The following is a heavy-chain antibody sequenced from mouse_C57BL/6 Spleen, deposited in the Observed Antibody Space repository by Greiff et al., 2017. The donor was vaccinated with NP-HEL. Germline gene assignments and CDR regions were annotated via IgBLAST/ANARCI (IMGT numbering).Heavy chain of an antibody. CDR3: ASFITTVDY. J-gene: IGHJ2*01. V-gene: IGHV1-82*01. D-gene: IGHD1-1*01. CDR1: GYAFSSSW. Sequence: LVESGPELVKPGASVKISCKASGYAFSSSWMNWVKQRPGKGLEWIGRIYPGDGDTNYNGKFKGKATLTADKSSSTAYMQLSSLTSEDSAVYFCASFITTVDYWGQGTTLTVSS. CDR2: IYPGDGDT.